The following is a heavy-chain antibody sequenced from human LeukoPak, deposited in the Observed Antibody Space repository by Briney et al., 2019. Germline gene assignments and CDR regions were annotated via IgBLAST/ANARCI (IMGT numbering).Heavy chain of an antibody. CDR1: GGSFSGYY. D-gene: IGHD6-13*01. V-gene: IGHV4-34*01. Sequence: SETLSLTCAVYGGSFSGYYWSWIRQPPGKGLEWIGFIYYSGSTYYNPSLKSRVTISVDTSKNQFSLRLSSVTAADTAVYYCERLVDSNWYHEVLRGRDYWGQGTLVTVSS. CDR2: IYYSGST. J-gene: IGHJ4*02. CDR3: ERLVDSNWYHEVLRGRDY.